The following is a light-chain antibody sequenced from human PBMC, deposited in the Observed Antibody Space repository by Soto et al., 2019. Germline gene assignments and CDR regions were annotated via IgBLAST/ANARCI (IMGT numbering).Light chain of an antibody. CDR3: GTWDSSLSAKV. V-gene: IGLV1-51*01. Sequence: QSVLTQPPSVSAAPGQTVTISCSGSSSNIGNNYVYWYQQLPGTAPKLLIYDNNKRPSGIPDRFSGSKSGTSATLGITGLQTGDEADYYCGTWDSSLSAKVFGGGTKLTVL. CDR1: SSNIGNNY. CDR2: DNN. J-gene: IGLJ2*01.